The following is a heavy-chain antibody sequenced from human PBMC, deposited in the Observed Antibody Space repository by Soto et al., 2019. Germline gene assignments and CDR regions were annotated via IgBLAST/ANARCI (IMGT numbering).Heavy chain of an antibody. J-gene: IGHJ3*01. CDR2: TYPFDSDT. CDR3: ARPWAVGATDAFDL. Sequence: GESLKISCEGSGYTFTYYWIGWVRQMPGKGLEWMGVTYPFDSDTRYSPSFQGRVTISAVQSTNTAYLELSRLQASDTAIYYCARPWAVGATDAFDLWGQGKMV. CDR1: GYTFTYYW. D-gene: IGHD1-26*01. V-gene: IGHV5-51*01.